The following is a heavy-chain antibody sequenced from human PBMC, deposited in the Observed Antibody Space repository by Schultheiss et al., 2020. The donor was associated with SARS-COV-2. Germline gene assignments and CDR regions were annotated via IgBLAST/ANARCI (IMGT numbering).Heavy chain of an antibody. D-gene: IGHD2-2*01. Sequence: SVKVSCKASGGTFSSYAISWVRQAPGQGLEWMGGIIPIFGRANYAQKFQDRVTITADESTSTAYMELSSLKSEDTAVYYCARDRLKVVPAAIVDYWGQGTLVTVSS. CDR3: ARDRLKVVPAAIVDY. CDR2: IIPIFGRA. CDR1: GGTFSSYA. V-gene: IGHV1-69*13. J-gene: IGHJ4*02.